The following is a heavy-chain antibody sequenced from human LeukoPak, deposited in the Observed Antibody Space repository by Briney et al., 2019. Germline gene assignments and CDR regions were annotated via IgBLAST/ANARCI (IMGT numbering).Heavy chain of an antibody. CDR3: ARATVYYYGSGSHNWFDP. CDR1: GYTFTSYG. Sequence: ASVKVSCKASGYTFTSYGISWVRQAPGQGLEWMGWISGYNGNTNYAQELQGRVTMTTDTSTSTAYMELRSLRSDDTAVYYCARATVYYYGSGSHNWFDPWGQGTLVTVSS. CDR2: ISGYNGNT. D-gene: IGHD3-10*01. J-gene: IGHJ5*02. V-gene: IGHV1-18*01.